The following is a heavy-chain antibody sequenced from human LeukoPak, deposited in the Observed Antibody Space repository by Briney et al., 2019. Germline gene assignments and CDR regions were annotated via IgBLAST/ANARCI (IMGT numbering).Heavy chain of an antibody. CDR1: GYTFTSYW. Sequence: GESLKISCKGSGYTFTSYWIGWVRQMPGKGLEWMGIIYPGDSDATYSPSFQGQVTISADKSISTAYLQWSSLTASDTAIYYCARIPCSSATCHKRFDYWGQGTLVTVSS. CDR2: IYPGDSDA. V-gene: IGHV5-51*01. J-gene: IGHJ4*02. D-gene: IGHD2-2*01. CDR3: ARIPCSSATCHKRFDY.